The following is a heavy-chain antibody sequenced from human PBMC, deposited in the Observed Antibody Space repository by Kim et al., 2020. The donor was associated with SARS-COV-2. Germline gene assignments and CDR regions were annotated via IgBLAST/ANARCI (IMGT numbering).Heavy chain of an antibody. D-gene: IGHD6-19*01. CDR2: ISGDGGST. J-gene: IGHJ6*02. Sequence: GGSLRLSCAASGFTFDDYAMHWVRQAPGKGLEWVSLISGDGGSTYYADSVKGRFTISRDNSKNSLYLQMNSLRTEDTALYYCAKGQGYSSGWYFYYYYGMDVWGQGTTVTVSS. CDR3: AKGQGYSSGWYFYYYYGMDV. V-gene: IGHV3-43*02. CDR1: GFTFDDYA.